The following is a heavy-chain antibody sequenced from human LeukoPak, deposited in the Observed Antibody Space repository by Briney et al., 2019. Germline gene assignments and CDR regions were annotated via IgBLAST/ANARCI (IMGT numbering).Heavy chain of an antibody. CDR2: IYYTGST. CDR1: GGSTSSFY. Sequence: SETLSLTCTVSGGSTSSFYWSWIRQPPGKGLEWIGYIYYTGSTNYNPSLKSRLTISLDASKNQFSLKLSSVTATDTAVYYCASLSTVTQGYFDSWGQGTLVTVSS. D-gene: IGHD4-17*01. CDR3: ASLSTVTQGYFDS. J-gene: IGHJ4*02. V-gene: IGHV4-59*08.